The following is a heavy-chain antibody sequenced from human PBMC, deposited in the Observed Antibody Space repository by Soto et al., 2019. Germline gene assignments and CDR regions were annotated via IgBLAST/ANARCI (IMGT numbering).Heavy chain of an antibody. Sequence: PGGSLRLSCAASGFTFSSYDMHWVRQVTGKGLEWVSGIGTTGDAFYPGSVKGRFTISRENAKNSLYLQMNNLRAGDTAVYYCARVGPTDGFLEYLSFDYWGQGALVTVSS. J-gene: IGHJ4*02. CDR3: ARVGPTDGFLEYLSFDY. CDR2: IGTTGDA. CDR1: GFTFSSYD. D-gene: IGHD3-3*01. V-gene: IGHV3-13*01.